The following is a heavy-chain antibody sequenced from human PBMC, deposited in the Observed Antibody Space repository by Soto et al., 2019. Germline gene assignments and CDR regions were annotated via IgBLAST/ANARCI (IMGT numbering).Heavy chain of an antibody. J-gene: IGHJ4*02. CDR2: IYYSGST. CDR3: ARAPYDFWSGYMGHFDY. Sequence: ASETLSLTCTVSGGSISSYYWSWIRQPPGKGLEWIGYIYYSGSTNYNPSLKSRVTISVDTSKNQFSLKLSSVTAADTAVYYCARAPYDFWSGYMGHFDYWGPGTLVTVSS. CDR1: GGSISSYY. V-gene: IGHV4-59*01. D-gene: IGHD3-3*01.